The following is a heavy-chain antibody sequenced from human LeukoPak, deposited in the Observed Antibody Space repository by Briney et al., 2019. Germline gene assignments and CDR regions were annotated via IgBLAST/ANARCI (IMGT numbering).Heavy chain of an antibody. V-gene: IGHV3-74*01. Sequence: GGSLRLSCAASGFTFSSYWMHWVSQAPGKGPVWVSRINAHGSSTNYADSVKGRFTISRDNAKNTVYLQMNNLSAEDTAMYYCTFSSYGDHIGVDAFDMWGQGTMVTVSS. J-gene: IGHJ3*02. CDR2: INAHGSST. CDR3: TFSSYGDHIGVDAFDM. D-gene: IGHD4-17*01. CDR1: GFTFSSYW.